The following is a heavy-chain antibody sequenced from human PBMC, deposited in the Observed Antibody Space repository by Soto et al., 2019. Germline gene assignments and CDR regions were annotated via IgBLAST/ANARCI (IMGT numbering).Heavy chain of an antibody. CDR1: GFTFSNYW. CDR3: ARNPYSAYDASYYSYMDV. D-gene: IGHD5-12*01. CDR2: INSDGSST. V-gene: IGHV3-74*01. J-gene: IGHJ6*03. Sequence: EVQLVESGGGLVQPGGSLRLSCAASGFTFSNYWMHWVRQAPGKGLVWVSHINSDGSSTTYADSVKGRFTISRDNAKNTLYLQMHSLRAEDTAVYYCARNPYSAYDASYYSYMDVWGKGTTVTVSS.